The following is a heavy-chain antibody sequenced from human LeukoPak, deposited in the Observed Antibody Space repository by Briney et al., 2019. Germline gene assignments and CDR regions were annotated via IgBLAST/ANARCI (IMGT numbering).Heavy chain of an antibody. CDR3: AKGRFGFDY. Sequence: GGSLRLSCAASGFIFSSYAMSWVRQAPGKGLEWVSAISGSGGSTYYADSVKGRFTISRDNSRNTLYLQMNSLRVEDTAVYYCAKGRFGFDYWGQGTLVTVSS. CDR1: GFIFSSYA. V-gene: IGHV3-23*01. J-gene: IGHJ4*02. CDR2: ISGSGGST. D-gene: IGHD3-3*01.